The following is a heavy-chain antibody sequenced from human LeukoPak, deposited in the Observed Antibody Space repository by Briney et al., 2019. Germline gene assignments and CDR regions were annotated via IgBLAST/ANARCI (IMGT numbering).Heavy chain of an antibody. CDR3: ARIYDGYNYGGLDRYFDY. V-gene: IGHV4-39*07. J-gene: IGHJ4*02. CDR2: IYYSGST. CDR1: GGSISSSSYY. Sequence: SETLSLTCTVSGGSISSSSYYWGWIRQPPGKGLEWIGSIYYSGSTYYNPSLKSRVTISVDTSKNQFSLKLSSVTAADTAVYYCARIYDGYNYGGLDRYFDYWGQGTLVTVSS. D-gene: IGHD5-24*01.